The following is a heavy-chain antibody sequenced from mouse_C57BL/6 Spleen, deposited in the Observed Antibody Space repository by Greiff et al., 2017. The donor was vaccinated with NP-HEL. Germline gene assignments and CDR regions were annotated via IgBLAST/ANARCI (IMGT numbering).Heavy chain of an antibody. CDR2: INPNNGGT. CDR3: ARRGLGSSGFDY. J-gene: IGHJ2*01. D-gene: IGHD1-1*01. Sequence: EVQLQQSGPELVKPGASVKIPCKASGYTFTDYNMDWVKQSHGKSLEWIGDINPNNGGTIYNQKFKGKATLTVDKSSSTAYMELRSLTSEDTAVYYCARRGLGSSGFDYWGQGTTLTVSS. CDR1: GYTFTDYN. V-gene: IGHV1-18*01.